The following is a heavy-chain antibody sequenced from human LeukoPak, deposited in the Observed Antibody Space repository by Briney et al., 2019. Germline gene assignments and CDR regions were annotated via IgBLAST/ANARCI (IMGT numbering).Heavy chain of an antibody. D-gene: IGHD5-18*01. CDR3: ARRGDSLKIAKYYFDY. CDR2: INHSGST. CDR1: GGSFSGYY. Sequence: SETLSLTCAVYGGSFSGYYWSWIRQPPGKGLEWIGEINHSGSTNYNPSLKSRVTISVDTSKNQFSLKLSSVTAADMAVYYCARRGDSLKIAKYYFDYWGQGTLVTVSS. V-gene: IGHV4-34*01. J-gene: IGHJ4*02.